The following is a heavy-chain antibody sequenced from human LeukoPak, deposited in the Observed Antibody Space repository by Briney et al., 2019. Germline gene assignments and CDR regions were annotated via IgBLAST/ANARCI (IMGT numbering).Heavy chain of an antibody. Sequence: PSETLSLTCTVSGGSISSRPYYWGWVRQPPGKGLEWIGTISYSGTTYYSPSLKSRVTISLDTSKNQFSLKLSSVTAADTAIYYCASDFSSSSTVYYYYYMDVWGKGTTVTVSS. V-gene: IGHV4-39*07. CDR3: ASDFSSSSTVYYYYYMDV. D-gene: IGHD6-6*01. J-gene: IGHJ6*03. CDR2: ISYSGTT. CDR1: GGSISSRPYY.